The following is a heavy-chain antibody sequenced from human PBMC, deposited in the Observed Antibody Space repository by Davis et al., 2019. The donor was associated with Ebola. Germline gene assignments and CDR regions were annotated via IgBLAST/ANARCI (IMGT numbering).Heavy chain of an antibody. Sequence: GGSLRLSCAASGFTFSSYWMHWVRQAPGKGLVWVSSISSSSSYIYYADSVKGRFTISRDNAKNSLYLQMNSLRAEDTAVYYCARDYGDYVDYWGQGTLVTVSS. CDR1: GFTFSSYW. D-gene: IGHD4-17*01. CDR2: ISSSSSYI. CDR3: ARDYGDYVDY. J-gene: IGHJ4*02. V-gene: IGHV3-21*01.